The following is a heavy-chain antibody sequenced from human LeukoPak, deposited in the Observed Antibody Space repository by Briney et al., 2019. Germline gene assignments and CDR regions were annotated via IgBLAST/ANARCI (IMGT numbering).Heavy chain of an antibody. CDR2: ISYDGSNK. Sequence: PGGSLRLSCAASGFTFSSYAMHWVRQAPGKGLEWVAVISYDGSNKYYADSVKGRFTISRDNAKNTLYLQMNSLRAEDTAVYYCARLDSSGWFDYWGQGTLVTVSS. J-gene: IGHJ4*02. D-gene: IGHD6-19*01. V-gene: IGHV3-30-3*01. CDR1: GFTFSSYA. CDR3: ARLDSSGWFDY.